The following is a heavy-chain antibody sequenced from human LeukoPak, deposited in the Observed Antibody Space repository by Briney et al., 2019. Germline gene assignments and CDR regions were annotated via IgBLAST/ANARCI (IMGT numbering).Heavy chain of an antibody. Sequence: GGSLRLSCAASGFTFNNYGMHWVRQAPGKGLEWVAVISYDGRNIHYPDSVKGRFTISRDISADTLWLQMDSLRTEDTAVYYCAKGPLRGTAAAIDYWGQGTLVTVSS. V-gene: IGHV3-30*18. D-gene: IGHD2-2*01. CDR2: ISYDGRNI. J-gene: IGHJ4*02. CDR1: GFTFNNYG. CDR3: AKGPLRGTAAAIDY.